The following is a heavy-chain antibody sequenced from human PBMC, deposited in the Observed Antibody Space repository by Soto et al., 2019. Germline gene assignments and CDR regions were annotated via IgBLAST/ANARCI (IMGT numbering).Heavy chain of an antibody. CDR2: ISYTGST. V-gene: IGHV4-31*11. D-gene: IGHD3-3*01. CDR1: GRSISSVGYY. Sequence: QVQLQASGPGLVKPSQTLSLTCAVSGRSISSVGYYWSWVRLLPGKGLEWIGSISYTGSTYYNPSVENRLATTLDTSENRFSLTLNPITAADTAIYYCARPNDYWKGYGPFDYWGQGSMVTVSS. J-gene: IGHJ4*02. CDR3: ARPNDYWKGYGPFDY.